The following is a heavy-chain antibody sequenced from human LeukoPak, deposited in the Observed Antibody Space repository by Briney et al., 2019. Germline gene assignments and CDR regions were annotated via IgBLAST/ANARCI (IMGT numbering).Heavy chain of an antibody. CDR3: AKAIRNLGWYFDL. D-gene: IGHD3-3*01. CDR1: GFTFSSYS. J-gene: IGHJ2*01. Sequence: QPGGSLRLSCAASGFTFSSYSMNWVRQAPGKGLEWVSGVTGSGNTRYYADSVKGRFTISRDNSKNTLYLQMDSLRAEDTAVYYCAKAIRNLGWYFDLWGRGTLVTVSS. V-gene: IGHV3-23*01. CDR2: VTGSGNTR.